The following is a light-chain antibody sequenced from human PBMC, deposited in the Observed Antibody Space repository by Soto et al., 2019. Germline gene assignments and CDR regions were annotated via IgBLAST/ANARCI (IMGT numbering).Light chain of an antibody. CDR3: AAWDDSLYGVYV. CDR1: SSNNQNHL. Sequence: SSNNQNHLAWYQQLPGPAXKLLIXXNDQRPSGVTDRFSGSKSGTSASLAISGLRSEDEAEYHRAAWDDSLYGVYVFGTGTKVTVL. V-gene: IGLV1-47*01. CDR2: XND. J-gene: IGLJ1*01.